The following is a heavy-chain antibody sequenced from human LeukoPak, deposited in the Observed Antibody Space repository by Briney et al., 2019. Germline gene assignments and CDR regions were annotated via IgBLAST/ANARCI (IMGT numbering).Heavy chain of an antibody. CDR2: INPDSGGA. J-gene: IGHJ4*02. Sequence: ASVKVSCKASGGTFSSYAISWVRQAPGQGLEWIGWINPDSGGADYAQKFQGRVTMTRDTSISTVYMELNSLTSDDTAVYYCARDLDDSSGDDYWGQGTLVTVSS. V-gene: IGHV1-2*02. D-gene: IGHD3-22*01. CDR1: GGTFSSYA. CDR3: ARDLDDSSGDDY.